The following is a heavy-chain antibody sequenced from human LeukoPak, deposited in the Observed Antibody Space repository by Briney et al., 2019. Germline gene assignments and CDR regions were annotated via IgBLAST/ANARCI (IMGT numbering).Heavy chain of an antibody. CDR2: ISYSGRT. CDR1: GAASSGGRSY. Sequence: SETLALTCTVSGAASSGGRSYWRWIRQPPGKGLEWIGYISYSGRTNYNPSLKSRVTISVDTSKNQFSLRLSSVTAADTAVYYCARKTGDLYYFDYWGQGTLVTVSS. CDR3: ARKTGDLYYFDY. V-gene: IGHV4-61*01. J-gene: IGHJ4*02. D-gene: IGHD7-27*01.